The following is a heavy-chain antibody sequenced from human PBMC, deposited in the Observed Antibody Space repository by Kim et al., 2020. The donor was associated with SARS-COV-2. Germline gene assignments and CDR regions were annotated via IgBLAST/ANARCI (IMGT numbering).Heavy chain of an antibody. D-gene: IGHD6-19*01. CDR2: IYYSGST. V-gene: IGHV4-39*01. CDR3: ARHGRSRGWYSWFDP. Sequence: SETLSLTCTVSGGSISSSSYYWGWIRQPPGKGLEWIGSIYYSGSTYYNPSLKSRVTISVDTSKNQFSLKLSSVTAADTAVYYCARHGRSRGWYSWFDPWGQGTLVTVSS. J-gene: IGHJ5*02. CDR1: GGSISSSSYY.